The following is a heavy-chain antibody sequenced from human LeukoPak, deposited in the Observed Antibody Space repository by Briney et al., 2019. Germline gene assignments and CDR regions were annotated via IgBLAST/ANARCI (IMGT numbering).Heavy chain of an antibody. V-gene: IGHV3-64*01. CDR2: ISSNGGST. CDR3: ARFSSSNYYYYMDV. D-gene: IGHD6-6*01. Sequence: GGSLRPSCAAPGFTFSSYAMHWVRQAPGKGLEYVSAISSNGGSTYYANSVKGRFTISRDNSKNTLYLQMGSLRAEDMAVYYCARFSSSNYYYYMDVWGKGTTVTVSS. CDR1: GFTFSSYA. J-gene: IGHJ6*03.